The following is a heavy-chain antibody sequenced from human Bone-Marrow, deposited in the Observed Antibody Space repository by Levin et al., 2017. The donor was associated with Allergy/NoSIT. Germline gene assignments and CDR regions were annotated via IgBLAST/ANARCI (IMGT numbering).Heavy chain of an antibody. CDR2: VNPDTGGT. J-gene: IGHJ3*01. CDR1: EYTFTDYY. Sequence: AGESLKISCKASEYTFTDYYIHWVRQAPGQGLEWMGRVNPDTGGTNYAQKFLGRVTMTSDTSITTAYMELSNLRSDDTTLYFCTRLPSGRAGAAFDVWGQGTMVTVSS. CDR3: TRLPSGRAGAAFDV. V-gene: IGHV1-2*06. D-gene: IGHD6-13*01.